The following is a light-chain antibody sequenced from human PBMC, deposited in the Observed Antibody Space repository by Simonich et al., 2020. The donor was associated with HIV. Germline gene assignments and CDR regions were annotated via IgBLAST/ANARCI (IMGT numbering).Light chain of an antibody. J-gene: IGLJ2*01. V-gene: IGLV1-44*01. Sequence: QSVLTQPPSASGTPGQRVTISCSGSSSNIGSNTVNWYQQLPGTAPKLLINRNNLRPSVVPDRFSGSKSGTAASLAISGLQAEDEADYDCAAWDDSLNGVVFGGGTKLTVL. CDR2: RNN. CDR3: AAWDDSLNGVV. CDR1: SSNIGSNT.